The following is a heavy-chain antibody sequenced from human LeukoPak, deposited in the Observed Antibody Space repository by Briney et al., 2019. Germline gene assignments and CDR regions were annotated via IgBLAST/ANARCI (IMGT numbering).Heavy chain of an antibody. Sequence: GGSLRLSCAASGFTFSSYGMHWVRQAPGKGLEWVAVISYDGSNKYYADSVKGRFTISRDNSKNTLYLQMNSLRAEDTAVYYCARDGIAARRIQGVFDYWGQGTLVTVSS. D-gene: IGHD6-6*01. J-gene: IGHJ4*02. CDR1: GFTFSSYG. CDR3: ARDGIAARRIQGVFDY. V-gene: IGHV3-30*03. CDR2: ISYDGSNK.